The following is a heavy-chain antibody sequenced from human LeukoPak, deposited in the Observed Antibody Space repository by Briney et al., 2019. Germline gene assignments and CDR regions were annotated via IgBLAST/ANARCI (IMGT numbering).Heavy chain of an antibody. V-gene: IGHV4-34*01. CDR1: GGSFSGYY. CDR3: ARGLQLGY. Sequence: SETLSLTCAVYGGSFSGYYWSWIRQPPGKGLEWIGEINHSGSTNYNPSLKSRVTISVDTSKNQFSLKLSSVTAADTAVYYCARGLQLGYWGQGTLVTVSS. CDR2: INHSGST. D-gene: IGHD1-1*01. J-gene: IGHJ4*02.